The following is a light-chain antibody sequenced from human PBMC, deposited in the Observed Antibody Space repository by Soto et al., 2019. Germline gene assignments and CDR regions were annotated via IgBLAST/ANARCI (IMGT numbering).Light chain of an antibody. CDR2: KVS. CDR3: MQGSHWPTT. V-gene: IGKV2-30*01. CDR1: HGLLYSDGNTY. J-gene: IGKJ5*01. Sequence: DTVMTQSPLSLPVTLGQPASISCRSSHGLLYSDGNTYLNWFHQRPGQSPRRLIYKVSNRDSGVPDRFSGSGSGTDFALKISRVEAEDVGVYYCMQGSHWPTTFGQGTRLEIK.